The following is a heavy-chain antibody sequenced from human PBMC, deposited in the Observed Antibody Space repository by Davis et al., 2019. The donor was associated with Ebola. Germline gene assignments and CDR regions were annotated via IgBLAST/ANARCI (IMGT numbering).Heavy chain of an antibody. J-gene: IGHJ4*02. D-gene: IGHD3-3*01. V-gene: IGHV4-59*11. CDR1: GGSISSHY. Sequence: PSETLSLTCTVSGGSISSHYWSWIRQPPGKGLEWIGYIYYSGSTNYNPSLKSRVTISVDTSKNQFSLKLSSVTAADTAVYYCARGVPNYDFWSGYYYYFDYWGQGTLVTVSS. CDR2: IYYSGST. CDR3: ARGVPNYDFWSGYYYYFDY.